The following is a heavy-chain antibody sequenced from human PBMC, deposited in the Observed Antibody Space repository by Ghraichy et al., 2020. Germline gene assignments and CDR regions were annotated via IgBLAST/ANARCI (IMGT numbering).Heavy chain of an antibody. Sequence: GGSLRLSCAASGFTFSSYGMHWVRQAPGKGLEWVAVISYDGSNKYYADSVKGRFTISRDNSKNTLYLQMNSLRAEDTAVYYCAKDHHVYLVPAAPRRGMDVWGQGTTVTVSS. CDR2: ISYDGSNK. V-gene: IGHV3-30*18. CDR1: GFTFSSYG. D-gene: IGHD2-2*01. J-gene: IGHJ6*02. CDR3: AKDHHVYLVPAAPRRGMDV.